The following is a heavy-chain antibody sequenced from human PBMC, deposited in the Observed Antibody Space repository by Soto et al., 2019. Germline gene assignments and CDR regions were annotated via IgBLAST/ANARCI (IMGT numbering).Heavy chain of an antibody. J-gene: IGHJ5*02. CDR2: IRSKAYGGTT. CDR1: GFTFGDYA. Sequence: GGSLRLSCTASGFTFGDYAMSWFRQAPGKGLEWVGFIRSKAYGGTTEYAASVKGRFTISRDDSKSIAYLQMNSLKTEDTAVYYCHSSSKQLVLWFDTWGQGTLVTVSS. V-gene: IGHV3-49*03. D-gene: IGHD6-13*01. CDR3: HSSSKQLVLWFDT.